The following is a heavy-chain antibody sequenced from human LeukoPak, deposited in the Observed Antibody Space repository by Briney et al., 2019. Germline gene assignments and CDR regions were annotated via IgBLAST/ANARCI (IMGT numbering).Heavy chain of an antibody. D-gene: IGHD2-2*01. CDR2: ISGTGDGT. CDR3: ARFGSASCTRYFDP. V-gene: IGHV3-23*01. Sequence: GGSLRLSCAASRFTFSSYAMSWVRQAPGKGLEWVSAISGTGDGTYYADSVKGRFTISRDNSKNTLYLQMNSLRAEDTAVYYCARFGSASCTRYFDPWGQGTLVTVSS. CDR1: RFTFSSYA. J-gene: IGHJ5*02.